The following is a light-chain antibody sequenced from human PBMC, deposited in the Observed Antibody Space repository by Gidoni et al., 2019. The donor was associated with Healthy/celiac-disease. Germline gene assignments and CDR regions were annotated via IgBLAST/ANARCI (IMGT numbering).Light chain of an antibody. J-gene: IGKJ3*01. CDR2: DAS. V-gene: IGKV1-13*02. Sequence: IQLTQSPSSLSASVGDRVTITCRGSQGISSALAWYQQKPGKAPKLLIYDASRLESGVPSRFSGSGSGTDITRTISSLQPEDFATYYCQQFNSYPFTFGPGTKVDIK. CDR1: QGISSA. CDR3: QQFNSYPFT.